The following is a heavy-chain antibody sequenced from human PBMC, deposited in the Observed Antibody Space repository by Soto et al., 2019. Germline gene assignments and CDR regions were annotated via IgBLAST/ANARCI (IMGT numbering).Heavy chain of an antibody. V-gene: IGHV4-39*01. J-gene: IGHJ4*02. Sequence: SETLSLTCTVSGGSISSSSYYWGWIRQPPGKGLEWIGSIYYSGSTYYNPSLKSRVTISVDTSKNQFSLKLSSVTAADTAVYYCARLLPLVRGVIMGVGYFDYWGQGTLVTVSS. CDR3: ARLLPLVRGVIMGVGYFDY. CDR2: IYYSGST. D-gene: IGHD3-10*01. CDR1: GGSISSSSYY.